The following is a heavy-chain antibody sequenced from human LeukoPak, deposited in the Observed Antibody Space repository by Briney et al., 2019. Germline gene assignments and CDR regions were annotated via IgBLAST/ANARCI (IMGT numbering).Heavy chain of an antibody. CDR2: IKQDGSEK. D-gene: IGHD2-2*01. Sequence: PGGSLRLSCAASGFTFSSYWMSWVRQAPGKGLEWVANIKQDGSEKYYVDSFKGRFTIYRDNAKNSLYLQMNSLRAEDTAVYYCARDRLLVVVQAATGDYWGQGTLVTVSS. CDR3: ARDRLLVVVQAATGDY. V-gene: IGHV3-7*01. J-gene: IGHJ4*02. CDR1: GFTFSSYW.